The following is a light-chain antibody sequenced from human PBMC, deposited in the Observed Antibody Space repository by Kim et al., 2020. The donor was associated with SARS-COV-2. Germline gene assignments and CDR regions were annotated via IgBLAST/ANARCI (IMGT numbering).Light chain of an antibody. CDR1: RGSMASNY. Sequence: KTVTISCTRSRGSMASNYVQWYQQRPGSSPTPVMFEDNRRPSGVPDRFSGSIDSSSKSASLTISGLKTEDEADYYCQSYDGSARVFGGGTKLTVL. V-gene: IGLV6-57*01. CDR3: QSYDGSARV. J-gene: IGLJ3*02. CDR2: EDN.